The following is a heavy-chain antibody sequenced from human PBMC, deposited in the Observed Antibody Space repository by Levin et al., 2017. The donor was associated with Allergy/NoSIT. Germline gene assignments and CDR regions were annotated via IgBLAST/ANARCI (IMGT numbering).Heavy chain of an antibody. CDR3: ARHYYRGYSSGWNDAFDI. D-gene: IGHD6-19*01. Sequence: ASVKVSCTASGYSFTSYGISWVRQAPGQGLEWMGWISSYKGYTNNAQKLQGRVTMTTDTSTSTAYMELRSLRSDDTAVYYCARHYYRGYSSGWNDAFDIWGQGTMVTVSS. CDR1: GYSFTSYG. V-gene: IGHV1-18*01. CDR2: ISSYKGYT. J-gene: IGHJ3*02.